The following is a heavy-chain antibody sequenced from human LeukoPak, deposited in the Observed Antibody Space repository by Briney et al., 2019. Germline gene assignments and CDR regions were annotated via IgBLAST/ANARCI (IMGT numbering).Heavy chain of an antibody. V-gene: IGHV3-23*01. D-gene: IGHD2-15*01. Sequence: GGSLRLSCAASGFIFSTNAMSWVRQAPGKELEWVSVISGKDGSTHYADSVKGRFTISRDNSKNTLYLQMNSLRAEDTAVYYCAKGCSRGGMDVWGQGTTVTVSS. CDR1: GFIFSTNA. CDR2: ISGKDGST. CDR3: AKGCSRGGMDV. J-gene: IGHJ6*02.